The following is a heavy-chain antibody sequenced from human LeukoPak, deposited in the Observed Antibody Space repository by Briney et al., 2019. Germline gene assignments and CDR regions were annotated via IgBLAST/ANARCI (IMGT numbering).Heavy chain of an antibody. CDR1: GFTFSSYG. CDR2: ISYDGSKK. CDR3: AHTGWDLGYYFDY. Sequence: GGSLRLSCAASGFTFSSYGMHWVRQAPGKGLVWVAGISYDGSKKYYADSVKGGFTISRGNSKNTLYLQMNSLRAEDTAVYYCAHTGWDLGYYFDYWGQGTLVTVSS. V-gene: IGHV3-30*03. D-gene: IGHD1-26*01. J-gene: IGHJ4*02.